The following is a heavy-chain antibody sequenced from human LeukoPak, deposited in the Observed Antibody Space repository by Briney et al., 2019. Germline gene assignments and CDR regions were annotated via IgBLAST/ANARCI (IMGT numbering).Heavy chain of an antibody. Sequence: PGGSLRLSCAASGFTFSSYAMSWVRQAPGKGLEWVSAISGSGGSTYYADSVKGRFTISRDNSKNTLYLQMNSLRAEDTAVYYCAKETNSRDGYNSPVFYWGQGTLVTVSS. J-gene: IGHJ4*02. CDR3: AKETNSRDGYNSPVFY. D-gene: IGHD5-24*01. V-gene: IGHV3-23*01. CDR2: ISGSGGST. CDR1: GFTFSSYA.